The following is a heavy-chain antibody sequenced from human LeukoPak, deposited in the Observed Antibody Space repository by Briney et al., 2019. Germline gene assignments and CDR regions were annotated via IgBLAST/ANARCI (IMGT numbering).Heavy chain of an antibody. CDR1: GFTFSSYS. Sequence: GGCLRLSCAASGFTFSSYSMNWVRQAPGKGLEWVSYISSSSSTIYYADSVKGRFTISRDNAKNSLYLQMNSLRAEDTAVYYCARGGNPLGVDYWGQGTLVTVSS. J-gene: IGHJ4*02. V-gene: IGHV3-48*01. CDR2: ISSSSSTI. CDR3: ARGGNPLGVDY. D-gene: IGHD4-23*01.